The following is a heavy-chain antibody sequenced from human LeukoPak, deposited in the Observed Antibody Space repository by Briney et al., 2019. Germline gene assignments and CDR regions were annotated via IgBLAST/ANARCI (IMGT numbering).Heavy chain of an antibody. CDR2: ISSSGSTI. CDR1: GFTFSSYG. V-gene: IGHV3-48*03. Sequence: GGSLRLSCAASGFTFSSYGMNWVRQAPGKGLEWVSYISSSGSTIYYADSVKGRFTISRDNAKNSLYLQMNSLRAEDTAVYYCAREDVLLYYYYGMDVWGQGTTVTVSS. D-gene: IGHD1-26*01. CDR3: AREDVLLYYYYGMDV. J-gene: IGHJ6*02.